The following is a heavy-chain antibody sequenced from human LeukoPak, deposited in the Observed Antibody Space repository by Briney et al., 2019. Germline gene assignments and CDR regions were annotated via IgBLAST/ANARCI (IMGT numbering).Heavy chain of an antibody. D-gene: IGHD3-22*01. J-gene: IGHJ4*02. CDR1: GGSFSGYY. CDR3: ARGIYYDSSGPDY. CDR2: INHSGST. V-gene: IGHV4-34*01. Sequence: PSETLSLTCAVYGGSFSGYYWSWIRQPPGKGLEWIGEINHSGSTNYNPSLKSRVTISVDTSKNQFSLKLSSVTAADTAEYYCARGIYYDSSGPDYWGQGTLVTVSS.